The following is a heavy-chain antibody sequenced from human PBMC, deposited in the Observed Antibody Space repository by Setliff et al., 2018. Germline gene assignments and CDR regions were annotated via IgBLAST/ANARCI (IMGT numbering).Heavy chain of an antibody. CDR1: GDSINSNNYY. D-gene: IGHD6-25*01. CDR3: AGCGYGSRSGKFDF. Sequence: PSETLSLTCTVSGDSINSNNYYWGWIRQPPGKGLEWIVTIYYRGSTYYTPSLKSRVTISVDTSKNQFSLKLSSVTAADTAVYYCAGCGYGSRSGKFDFWGQGTLVTVSS. V-gene: IGHV4-39*07. J-gene: IGHJ4*02. CDR2: IYYRGST.